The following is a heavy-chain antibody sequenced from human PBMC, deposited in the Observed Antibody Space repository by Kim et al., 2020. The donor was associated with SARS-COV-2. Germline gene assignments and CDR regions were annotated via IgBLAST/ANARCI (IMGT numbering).Heavy chain of an antibody. CDR3: ARLTTVTTKDAFDI. J-gene: IGHJ3*02. V-gene: IGHV4-39*07. D-gene: IGHD4-17*01. Sequence: NPSLKSRVATSVDTSKNQFSLRLRSVTAADTAVYYCARLTTVTTKDAFDIWGQGTMVTVSS.